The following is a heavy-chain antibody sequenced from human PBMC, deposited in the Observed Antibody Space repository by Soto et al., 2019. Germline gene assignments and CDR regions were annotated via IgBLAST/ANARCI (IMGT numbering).Heavy chain of an antibody. CDR2: IYYSGST. J-gene: IGHJ6*02. Sequence: SETLSLTCTVSGGSISSGDYYWSWIRQPPGKGLEWIGYIYYSGSTYYNPSLKSRVTISVDTSKNQFSLKLSSVTAADTAVYYCARAGSGSPFFYGMDVWGQGPTVTVSS. CDR1: GGSISSGDYY. CDR3: ARAGSGSPFFYGMDV. D-gene: IGHD3-10*01. V-gene: IGHV4-30-4*01.